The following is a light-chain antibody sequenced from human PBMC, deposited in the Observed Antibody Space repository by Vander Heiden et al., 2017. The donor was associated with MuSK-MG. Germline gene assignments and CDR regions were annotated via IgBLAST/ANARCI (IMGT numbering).Light chain of an antibody. V-gene: IGKV3-15*01. J-gene: IGKJ2*01. CDR2: GAS. CDR1: QSVSSN. CDR3: QQYKNWPPYT. Sequence: EIVMTQSPATLSVSPGERATLSCRASQSVSSNLAWYQQKPGQAPRLLIYGASTRATGIPARFSGSGYGTEFTPTISSLQSEDFAVYYCQQYKNWPPYTFGQRTKLEIK.